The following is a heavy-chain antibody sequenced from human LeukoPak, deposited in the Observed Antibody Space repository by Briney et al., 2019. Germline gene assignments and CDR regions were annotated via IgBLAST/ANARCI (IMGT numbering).Heavy chain of an antibody. Sequence: GGSLRLSCSASGVTLSSYAMHWVRQAPGKGLEYVSAISSNGGSTYYADSVKGRFTISRDNSKNTLYLQMSSLRAEDTAVYYCVKVGSGRPFDYWGQGTLVTVSS. CDR2: ISSNGGST. J-gene: IGHJ4*02. V-gene: IGHV3-64D*06. D-gene: IGHD6-19*01. CDR3: VKVGSGRPFDY. CDR1: GVTLSSYA.